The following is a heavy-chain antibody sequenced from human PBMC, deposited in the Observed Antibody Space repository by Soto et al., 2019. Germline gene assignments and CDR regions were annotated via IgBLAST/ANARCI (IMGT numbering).Heavy chain of an antibody. V-gene: IGHV3-33*01. CDR3: ARAHSMMLLDRFEP. D-gene: IGHD3-16*01. Sequence: QVQLVESGGGVVQPGKSLRLSCAASGFKFRNYAIHWVRQAPGKGLEWLAVIWFDGNKEYYADSVKGRFTISRDNSKNTVFLHMNSLTADDSGVFYCARAHSMMLLDRFEPWGPGNLVTVSS. J-gene: IGHJ5*02. CDR2: IWFDGNKE. CDR1: GFKFRNYA.